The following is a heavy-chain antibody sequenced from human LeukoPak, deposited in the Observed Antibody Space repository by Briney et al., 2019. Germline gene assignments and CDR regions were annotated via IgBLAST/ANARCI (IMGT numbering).Heavy chain of an antibody. CDR2: MYHDGAT. CDR1: GGPITTYY. Sequence: SETLTLTCTVSGGPITTYYWSWIRQPPGKGPEWIAYMYHDGATYYTPSLESRVTISMDTSKKQLSLKLSTVTAADTAVYYCARGRTGDYFDYWGQGTLVTVSS. D-gene: IGHD1-14*01. CDR3: ARGRTGDYFDY. J-gene: IGHJ4*02. V-gene: IGHV4-59*12.